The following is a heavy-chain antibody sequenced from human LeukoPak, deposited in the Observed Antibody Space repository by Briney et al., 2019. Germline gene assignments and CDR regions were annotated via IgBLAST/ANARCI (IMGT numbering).Heavy chain of an antibody. D-gene: IGHD6-19*01. Sequence: GGSLRLSCAASGFTFSSYGMHWVRLAPGKGLEWVAVISYDGSNKYYADSVKGRFTISRDNSKNTLYLQMNSLRAEDTAVYYCAKDIAGSASGWYVSYWGQGTLVTVSS. CDR3: AKDIAGSASGWYVSY. V-gene: IGHV3-30*18. CDR1: GFTFSSYG. CDR2: ISYDGSNK. J-gene: IGHJ4*02.